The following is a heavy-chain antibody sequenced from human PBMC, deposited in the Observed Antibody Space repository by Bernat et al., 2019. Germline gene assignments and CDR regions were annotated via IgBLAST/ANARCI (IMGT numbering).Heavy chain of an antibody. Sequence: QVQLVESGGGVVQPGGSLRLSCAASGFTFTSYGMHWIRQAPGKGLEWGAFVRYDGSNKYYADSVKGRFTISKDNSKNTLYLQMNSLRAEDTAAYYCAKDESGMVATYWGQGTLVTVSS. V-gene: IGHV3-30*02. J-gene: IGHJ4*02. CDR1: GFTFTSYG. D-gene: IGHD5-12*01. CDR3: AKDESGMVATY. CDR2: VRYDGSNK.